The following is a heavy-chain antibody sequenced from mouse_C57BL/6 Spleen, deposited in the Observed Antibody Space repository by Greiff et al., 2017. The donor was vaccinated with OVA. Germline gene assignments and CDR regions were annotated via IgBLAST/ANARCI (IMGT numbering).Heavy chain of an antibody. J-gene: IGHJ3*01. CDR1: GYTFTDYY. V-gene: IGHV1-76*01. Sequence: VQGVESGAELVRPGASVKLSCKASGYTFTDYYINWVKQRPGQGLEWIARIYPGSGNTYYNEKFKGKATLTAEKSSSTAYMQLSSLTSEDSAVYFCARDDGAWFAYWGQGTLVTVSA. D-gene: IGHD2-3*01. CDR3: ARDDGAWFAY. CDR2: IYPGSGNT.